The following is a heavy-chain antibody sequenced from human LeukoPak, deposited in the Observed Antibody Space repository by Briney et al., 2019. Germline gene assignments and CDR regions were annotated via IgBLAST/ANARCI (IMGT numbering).Heavy chain of an antibody. J-gene: IGHJ4*02. CDR3: ARGLITFRTGYYYDSSGYYGYFDY. CDR2: INHSGST. Sequence: SETLSLTCAVYGGSFSGYYWSWIRQPPGKGLEWIGEINHSGSTDYNPSLKSRVTISVDTSKNQFSLKLSSVTAVDTAVYYCARGLITFRTGYYYDSSGYYGYFDYWGQGTLVTVSS. CDR1: GGSFSGYY. V-gene: IGHV4-34*01. D-gene: IGHD3-22*01.